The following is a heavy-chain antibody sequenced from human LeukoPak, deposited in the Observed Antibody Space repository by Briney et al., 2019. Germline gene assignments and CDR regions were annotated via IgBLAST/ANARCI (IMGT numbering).Heavy chain of an antibody. J-gene: IGHJ4*02. CDR1: GGSISSSSYY. CDR3: AREGKLTGYFGGLGFNY. CDR2: IYYSGST. D-gene: IGHD6-19*01. V-gene: IGHV4-39*07. Sequence: PSETLSFTCTVSGGSISSSSYYWGWIRQPPGKGLEWIGSIYYSGSTYYNPSLKSRVTISVDTSKNQFSLKLSSVTAADTAVYYCAREGKLTGYFGGLGFNYWGQGILVTVSS.